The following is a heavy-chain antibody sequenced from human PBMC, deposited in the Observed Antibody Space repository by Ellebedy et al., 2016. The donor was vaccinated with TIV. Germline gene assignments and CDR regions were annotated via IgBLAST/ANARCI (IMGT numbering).Heavy chain of an antibody. CDR2: ISSSSNYI. D-gene: IGHD3-3*01. Sequence: GESLKISCAASGFTFSSYSMNWVRQAPGKGLEWVSSISSSSNYIYYADSVKGRFTISRDNAKNSLYLQMNSLRAEDTAVYYCARDTPHYDFWNGYYTLEQYGMDVWGQGTTVTVSS. J-gene: IGHJ6*02. V-gene: IGHV3-21*01. CDR3: ARDTPHYDFWNGYYTLEQYGMDV. CDR1: GFTFSSYS.